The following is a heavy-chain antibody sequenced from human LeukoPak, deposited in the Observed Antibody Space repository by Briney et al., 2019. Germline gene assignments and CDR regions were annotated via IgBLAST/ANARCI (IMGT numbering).Heavy chain of an antibody. CDR1: GFTFSDYY. Sequence: GGSLRLSCAASGFTFSDYYMSWIRQAPGKGLEWVSYISSSGSTIYYADSVKGRFTISRDNSKNTLYLQMNSLRAEDTAVYYCASGDSLQTFDYWGQGTLVTVSS. CDR2: ISSSGSTI. D-gene: IGHD2-21*02. CDR3: ASGDSLQTFDY. V-gene: IGHV3-11*01. J-gene: IGHJ4*02.